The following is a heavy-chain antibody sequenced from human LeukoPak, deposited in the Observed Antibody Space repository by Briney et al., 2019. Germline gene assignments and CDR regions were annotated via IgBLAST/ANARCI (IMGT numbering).Heavy chain of an antibody. J-gene: IGHJ4*02. D-gene: IGHD5-24*01. V-gene: IGHV3-21*01. CDR2: ITSSSNYI. Sequence: GGSLRLSCAASGFTFSIYSMNWVRQAPGKGLEWLSSITSSSNYIYYADSVKGRFTISRDNVQNSLYLQMNSLRAEDTAMYYWGRDRGYFENWGKGTRVPVP. CDR3: GRDRGYFEN. CDR1: GFTFSIYS.